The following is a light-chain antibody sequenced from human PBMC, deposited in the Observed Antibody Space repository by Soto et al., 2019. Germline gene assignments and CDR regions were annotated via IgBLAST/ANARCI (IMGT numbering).Light chain of an antibody. V-gene: IGKV1-5*03. Sequence: MPVTQSASSLCESAGERVTIACRATQAFXTSFAWYQRIPGRAPKLLXARASILDTGGPSRFSGSGSGTEFPLTISSMHPEDFANYYFQHYKGVSWTFGQGTKVDIK. CDR1: QAFXTS. CDR2: RAS. CDR3: QHYKGVSWT. J-gene: IGKJ1*01.